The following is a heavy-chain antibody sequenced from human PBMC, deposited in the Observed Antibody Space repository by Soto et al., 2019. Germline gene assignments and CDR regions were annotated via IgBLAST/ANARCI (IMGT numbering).Heavy chain of an antibody. D-gene: IGHD5-12*01. CDR2: IHAGNGYT. V-gene: IGHV1-3*01. J-gene: IGHJ3*02. CDR3: ARVQYSGYDIKLAFDI. CDR1: GYTFDNYA. Sequence: QVQLVQSGAQVKKPGASVKVSCKASGYTFDNYALHWVRQAPGRRLEWMGWIHAGNGYTKYSQSFQGRVTITRDTSASAVHLDPRSLRSEDTAVYYYARVQYSGYDIKLAFDIWGQGTMVTVSS.